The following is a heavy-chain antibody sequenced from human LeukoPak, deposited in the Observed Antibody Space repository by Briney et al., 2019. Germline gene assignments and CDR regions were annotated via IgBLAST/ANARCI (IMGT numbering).Heavy chain of an antibody. J-gene: IGHJ5*02. V-gene: IGHV1-18*01. CDR3: ARGYCSSTSCQSPYNWFDP. CDR1: GYTFTSYG. Sequence: ASVKVSCKASGYTFTSYGISWVRQAPGQGLEWMGWISAYNGNTNYAQKLQGRVTMITDTSTSTAYMELRSLRSDDTAVYYCARGYCSSTSCQSPYNWFDPWGQGTLVTVSS. D-gene: IGHD2-2*01. CDR2: ISAYNGNT.